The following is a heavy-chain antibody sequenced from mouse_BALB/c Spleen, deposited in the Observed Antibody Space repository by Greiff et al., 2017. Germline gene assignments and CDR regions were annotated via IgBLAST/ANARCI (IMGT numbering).Heavy chain of an antibody. CDR2: ISSGSSTI. V-gene: IGHV5-17*02. Sequence: EVQVVESGGGLVQPGGSRKLSCAASGFTFSSFGMHWVRQAPEKGLEWVAYISSGSSTIYYADTVKGRFTISRDNPKNTLFLQMTSLRSEDTAMYYCARRNWDEGFAYWGQGTLVTVSA. CDR3: ARRNWDEGFAY. D-gene: IGHD4-1*01. J-gene: IGHJ3*01. CDR1: GFTFSSFG.